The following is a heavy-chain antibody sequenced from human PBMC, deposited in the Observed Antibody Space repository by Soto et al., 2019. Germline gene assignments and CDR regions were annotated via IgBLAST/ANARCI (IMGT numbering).Heavy chain of an antibody. CDR1: GYTLTELS. Sequence: QVQLVQSGAEVKKPGASVKVSCKVSGYTLTELSMHWMRQAPGKGLEWMGGFDPEDGETIYAQKFQGRVTKTEDTATDTGYLELSSVRFEDTAVYYCAHYDFWSDDAFDIWGEGTMVTVSS. D-gene: IGHD3-3*01. J-gene: IGHJ3*02. CDR3: AHYDFWSDDAFDI. V-gene: IGHV1-24*01. CDR2: FDPEDGET.